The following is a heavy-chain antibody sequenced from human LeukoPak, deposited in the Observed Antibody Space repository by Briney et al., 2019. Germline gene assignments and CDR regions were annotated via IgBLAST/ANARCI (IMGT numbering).Heavy chain of an antibody. J-gene: IGHJ4*02. V-gene: IGHV1-69*04. CDR2: IIPILGIA. D-gene: IGHD2-21*02. Sequence: VASVKVSCKASGGTFSSYAISWVRQAPGQGREWMGRIIPILGIANYAQKFQGRVTITADKSTSTAYMELSSLRSEDTAVYYCARSVGIVVVTAMPYFDYWGQGTLVTVSS. CDR1: GGTFSSYA. CDR3: ARSVGIVVVTAMPYFDY.